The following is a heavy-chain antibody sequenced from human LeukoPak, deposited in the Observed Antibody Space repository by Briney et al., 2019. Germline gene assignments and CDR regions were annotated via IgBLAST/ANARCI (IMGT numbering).Heavy chain of an antibody. CDR3: ARDEGIVPTQSDY. V-gene: IGHV1-18*01. Sequence: ASVKVSCKASGYTFTSYGITWVRQAPGQGLEWMGWISAYNGNTKYVQKFQGRVTMTTDTSTNTAYMELRSLGSDDTAVYYCARDEGIVPTQSDYWGQGTLVTVSS. CDR2: ISAYNGNT. CDR1: GYTFTSYG. J-gene: IGHJ4*02. D-gene: IGHD2/OR15-2a*01.